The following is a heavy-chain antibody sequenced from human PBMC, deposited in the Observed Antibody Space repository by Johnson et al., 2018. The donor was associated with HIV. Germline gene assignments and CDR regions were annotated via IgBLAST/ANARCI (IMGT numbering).Heavy chain of an antibody. J-gene: IGHJ3*02. D-gene: IGHD6-6*01. V-gene: IGHV3-30-3*01. CDR2: ISYDGSNK. CDR3: ATAARLFDAFDI. Sequence: QVQLVESGGGVVQPGRSLRLSCAASGFTFSDYAMHWVRQAPGKGLEWVAVISYDGSNKYYADSVKGRFTISRDNSKNTLYLQMNSLRAEDTAVYNCATAARLFDAFDIWGQGTMVTVSS. CDR1: GFTFSDYA.